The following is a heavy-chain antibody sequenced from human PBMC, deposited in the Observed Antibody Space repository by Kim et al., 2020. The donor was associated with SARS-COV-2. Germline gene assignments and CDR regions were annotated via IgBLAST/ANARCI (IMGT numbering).Heavy chain of an antibody. CDR3: ARDFGMATINHVFDY. CDR1: GFTFSSYS. V-gene: IGHV3-21*01. Sequence: GGSLRLSCAASGFTFSSYSMNWVRQAPGKGLEWVSSISSSSSYIYYADSVKGRFTISRDNAKNSLYLQMNSLRAEDTAVYYCARDFGMATINHVFDYWGQGTLVTVSS. J-gene: IGHJ4*02. CDR2: ISSSSSYI. D-gene: IGHD5-12*01.